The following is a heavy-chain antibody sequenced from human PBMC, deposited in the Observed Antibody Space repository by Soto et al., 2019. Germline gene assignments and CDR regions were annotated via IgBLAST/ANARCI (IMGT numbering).Heavy chain of an antibody. CDR1: GFTFSSYA. CDR3: AKKSKATLVRGVSHHH. J-gene: IGHJ5*02. D-gene: IGHD3-10*01. CDR2: IINSSGGST. Sequence: VGSLRLSCAASGFTFSSYARSWVRQAPGKGLEWVSSIINSSGGSTYYADSAKGRFTISRDNSKNTLYLQMNSLRAEDTAVYYCAKKSKATLVRGVSHHHWGQGTLVTVSS. V-gene: IGHV3-23*01.